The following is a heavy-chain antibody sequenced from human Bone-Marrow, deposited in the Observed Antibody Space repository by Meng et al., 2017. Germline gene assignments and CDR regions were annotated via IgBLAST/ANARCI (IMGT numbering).Heavy chain of an antibody. CDR3: ARSAIVVVTATYYYYGMDV. J-gene: IGHJ6*02. CDR2: INAGNGNT. Sequence: ASVKVSCKASGYTFTSYAMHWVRQAPGQRLEWMGWINAGNGNTKYSQKFQGRVTITRDTSASTAYMELSSLRSEDTAVYYCARSAIVVVTATYYYYGMDVWGQGTTVTVSS. CDR1: GYTFTSYA. V-gene: IGHV1-3*01. D-gene: IGHD2-21*02.